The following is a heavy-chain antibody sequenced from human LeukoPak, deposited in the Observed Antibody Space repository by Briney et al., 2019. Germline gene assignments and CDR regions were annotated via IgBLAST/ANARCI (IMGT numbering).Heavy chain of an antibody. Sequence: SGPTLVNPTQTLTLTCTFSGFSLSTSGMCVSWIRQPPGKALEWLALIDWDGDKYYSTSLKTRLTISKDTSKNQVVLTMTNMDPVDTATYYCARIPKYSSGWYYYDYWGQGTLVTVSS. D-gene: IGHD6-19*01. CDR2: IDWDGDK. V-gene: IGHV2-70*01. CDR1: GFSLSTSGMC. J-gene: IGHJ4*02. CDR3: ARIPKYSSGWYYYDY.